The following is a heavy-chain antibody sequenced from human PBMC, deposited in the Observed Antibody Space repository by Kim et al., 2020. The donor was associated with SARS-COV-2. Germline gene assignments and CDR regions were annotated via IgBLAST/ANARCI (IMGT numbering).Heavy chain of an antibody. CDR2: ISAYNGNT. J-gene: IGHJ4*02. Sequence: ASVKVSCKASGYTFTSYGISWVRQAPGQGLEWMGWISAYNGNTNYAQKLQGRVTMTTDTSTSTAYMELRSLRSDDTAVYYCARSPLPEYSSSLVGDYWGQGTLVTVSS. CDR1: GYTFTSYG. CDR3: ARSPLPEYSSSLVGDY. D-gene: IGHD6-6*01. V-gene: IGHV1-18*01.